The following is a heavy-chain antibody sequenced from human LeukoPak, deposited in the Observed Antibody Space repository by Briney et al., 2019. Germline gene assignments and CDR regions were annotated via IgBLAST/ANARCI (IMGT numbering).Heavy chain of an antibody. Sequence: GGSLRLSCAASGFTFSSYAMSWVRQAPGKGLEWVSAISGSGGSTYYADSVKGRFTISRDNSKNTLYLQVNSLRAEDTAVYYCARDIVVVPAAGFDPWGQGTLVTVSS. D-gene: IGHD2-2*01. CDR2: ISGSGGST. CDR1: GFTFSSYA. CDR3: ARDIVVVPAAGFDP. J-gene: IGHJ5*02. V-gene: IGHV3-23*01.